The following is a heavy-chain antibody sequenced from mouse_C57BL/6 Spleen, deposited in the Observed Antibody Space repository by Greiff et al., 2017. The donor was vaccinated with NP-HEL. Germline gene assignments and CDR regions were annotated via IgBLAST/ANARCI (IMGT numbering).Heavy chain of an antibody. CDR2: IYPGDGDT. J-gene: IGHJ1*03. V-gene: IGHV1-82*01. Sequence: VQLVESGPELVKPGASVKISCKASGYAFSSSWMNWVKQRPGKGLEWIGRIYPGDGDTNYNGKFKGKATLTADKSSSTAYMQLSSLTSEDSAVYFCAKHSLYYGSSLRGYFDVWGTGTTVTVSS. D-gene: IGHD1-1*01. CDR3: AKHSLYYGSSLRGYFDV. CDR1: GYAFSSSW.